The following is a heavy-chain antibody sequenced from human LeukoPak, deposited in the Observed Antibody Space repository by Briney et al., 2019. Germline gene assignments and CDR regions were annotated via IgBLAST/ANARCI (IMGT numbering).Heavy chain of an antibody. V-gene: IGHV3-23*01. Sequence: LPGGSLRLSCAASGFRFSSYAMSWVRQAPGKGLEWVSAISGSGVSTYYADSVKGRFTVSRDNAKNSLYLQMNSLRAEDTAVYYCARVREVRGVWGPLVYWGQGTLVTVSS. CDR1: GFRFSSYA. J-gene: IGHJ4*02. D-gene: IGHD3-10*01. CDR2: ISGSGVST. CDR3: ARVREVRGVWGPLVY.